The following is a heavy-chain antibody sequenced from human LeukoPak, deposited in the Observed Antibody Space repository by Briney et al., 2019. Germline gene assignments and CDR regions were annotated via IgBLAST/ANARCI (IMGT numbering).Heavy chain of an antibody. CDR3: AEGFYGDYPFDY. J-gene: IGHJ4*02. V-gene: IGHV1-2*02. Sequence: ASVKVSCKASGYTFTGYYMHWVRQAPGQGLEWMGWINPNSGGTNYAQKFQGRVTMTRDTSNSTAYMELSRLRSDDTAVYYCAEGFYGDYPFDYWGQGTLVTVSS. CDR1: GYTFTGYY. D-gene: IGHD4-17*01. CDR2: INPNSGGT.